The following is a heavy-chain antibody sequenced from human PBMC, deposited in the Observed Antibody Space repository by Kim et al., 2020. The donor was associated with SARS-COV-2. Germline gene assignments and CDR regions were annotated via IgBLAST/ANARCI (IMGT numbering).Heavy chain of an antibody. D-gene: IGHD6-19*01. Sequence: GGSLRLSCAASGFTFSSYDMHWVRQATGKGLEWVSAIGTAGDTYYPGSVKGRFTISRENAKNSLYLQMNSLRAGDTAVYYCARDRVSSGWYLPEKNWYFDLWGRGTLVTVSS. J-gene: IGHJ2*01. V-gene: IGHV3-13*01. CDR1: GFTFSSYD. CDR3: ARDRVSSGWYLPEKNWYFDL. CDR2: IGTAGDT.